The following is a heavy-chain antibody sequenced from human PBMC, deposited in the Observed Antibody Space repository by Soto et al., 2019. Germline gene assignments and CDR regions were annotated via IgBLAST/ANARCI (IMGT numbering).Heavy chain of an antibody. V-gene: IGHV4-39*01. CDR2: IYYSGST. CDR3: ASYYDILTGYPDAFDI. J-gene: IGHJ3*02. CDR1: GGSISSSSYY. Sequence: SETLSLTCTVSGGSISSSSYYWGWIRQPPGKGLEWIGSIYYSGSTYYNPSLKSRVTISVDTSKNQFSLKLSSVTAADTAVYYCASYYDILTGYPDAFDIWGQGTMVT. D-gene: IGHD3-9*01.